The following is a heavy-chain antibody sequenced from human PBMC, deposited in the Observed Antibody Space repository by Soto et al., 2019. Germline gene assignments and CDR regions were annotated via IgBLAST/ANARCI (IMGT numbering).Heavy chain of an antibody. CDR3: ARVWSSGWIWFDP. CDR2: IIPIFGTA. Sequence: SVKVSCKASGGTFSSYAISWVRQAPGQGLEWMGGIIPIFGTANYAQKFQGRVTITADESTSTAYMELSSLRSEDTAVYYCARVWSSGWIWFDPWGQGTLVTVSS. CDR1: GGTFSSYA. V-gene: IGHV1-69*13. D-gene: IGHD6-19*01. J-gene: IGHJ5*02.